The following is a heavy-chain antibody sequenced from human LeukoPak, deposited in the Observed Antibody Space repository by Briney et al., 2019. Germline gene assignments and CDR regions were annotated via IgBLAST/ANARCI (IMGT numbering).Heavy chain of an antibody. Sequence: PGGSLRLSCAASGFTFSSYAMHWVRQAPGKGLEWVAVISYDGSNKYYADSVKGRFTISRDNSKNTLYLQMNSLRAEDTAVYYCARDLVAADWYGMDVWGQGTTATVSS. J-gene: IGHJ6*02. CDR3: ARDLVAADWYGMDV. CDR2: ISYDGSNK. D-gene: IGHD6-13*01. V-gene: IGHV3-30-3*01. CDR1: GFTFSSYA.